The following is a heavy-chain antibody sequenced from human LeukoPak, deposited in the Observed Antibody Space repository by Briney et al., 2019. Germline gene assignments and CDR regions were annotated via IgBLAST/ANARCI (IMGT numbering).Heavy chain of an antibody. J-gene: IGHJ4*02. CDR3: ARNYDNRAYYDY. CDR2: IYYSGTT. CDR1: GGSIRSGGYY. D-gene: IGHD3-22*01. Sequence: PSQTLSLTCTVSGGSIRSGGYYWSWIRQHPGKGPEWIGYIYYSGTTYYNPSLKSRVSMSIDTSKNQFSLKLSSVTAADTAVCYCARNYDNRAYYDYWGQGILVTVSS. V-gene: IGHV4-31*03.